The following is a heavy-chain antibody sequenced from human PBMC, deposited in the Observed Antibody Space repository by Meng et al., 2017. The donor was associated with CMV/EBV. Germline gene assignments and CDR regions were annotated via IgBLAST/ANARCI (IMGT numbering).Heavy chain of an antibody. D-gene: IGHD3-3*01. V-gene: IGHV1-8*01. Sequence: ASVKVSCKASGYTFTSYDINWVRQATGQGLEWMGWMNPNSGNTGYAQKFQGRVTMTRNTSINTAYMELSSLRSEDTAVYYCARGTVLRFLEWLVRGGYFDYWGQGTLVTVSS. J-gene: IGHJ4*02. CDR1: GYTFTSYD. CDR2: MNPNSGNT. CDR3: ARGTVLRFLEWLVRGGYFDY.